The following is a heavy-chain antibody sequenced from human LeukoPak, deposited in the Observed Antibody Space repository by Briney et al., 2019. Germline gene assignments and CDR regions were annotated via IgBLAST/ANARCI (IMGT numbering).Heavy chain of an antibody. CDR1: GYTFTGYY. Sequence: GASVKVSCKASGYTFTGYYMHWVRQAPGQGLEWMGWINPNSGGTNSAQKFQGWVTMTRDTSISTAYMELSRLRSDDTAMYYCARDRRYYGGYGWDFDYWGQGTLVSVSS. CDR3: ARDRRYYGGYGWDFDY. J-gene: IGHJ4*02. V-gene: IGHV1-2*04. CDR2: INPNSGGT. D-gene: IGHD5-12*01.